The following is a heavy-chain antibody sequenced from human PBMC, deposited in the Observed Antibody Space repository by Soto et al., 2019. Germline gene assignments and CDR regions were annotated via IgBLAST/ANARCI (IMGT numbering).Heavy chain of an antibody. D-gene: IGHD3-10*01. Sequence: QVQLQESGPGLVKPSQTLSLTCLVSGGSISSGGYYWSWIRQHPGKGLEWIGYIYYSGSTYYNSSLKSRVTISGDTSKNQFSLRLSSVTAADTAVYYCARIYGSGTLHYVDYWGQGTLVTVSS. CDR1: GGSISSGGYY. J-gene: IGHJ4*02. CDR2: IYYSGST. V-gene: IGHV4-31*03. CDR3: ARIYGSGTLHYVDY.